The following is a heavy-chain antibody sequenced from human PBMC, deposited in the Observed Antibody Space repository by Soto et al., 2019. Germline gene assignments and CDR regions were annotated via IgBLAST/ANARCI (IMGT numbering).Heavy chain of an antibody. J-gene: IGHJ5*02. D-gene: IGHD4-4*01. CDR2: VIPSFGTA. Sequence: VQLVQTGAEVKKPGSSVKVSCKASGGTFSSYAISWVRQAPGQGLEWMGGVIPSFGTANYAQKFQGRVTIAAAESTSTAYMELSSLRSDDTDVYYCARGVPVTRHWFDPWGHGTLVTVSS. V-gene: IGHV1-69*12. CDR1: GGTFSSYA. CDR3: ARGVPVTRHWFDP.